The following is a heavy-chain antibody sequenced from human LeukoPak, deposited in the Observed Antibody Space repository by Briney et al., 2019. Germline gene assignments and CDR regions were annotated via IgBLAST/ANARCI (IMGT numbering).Heavy chain of an antibody. D-gene: IGHD5-18*01. CDR2: INHSGST. J-gene: IGHJ4*02. V-gene: IGHV4-34*01. CDR3: ARVWLAFDY. CDR1: GGSFSGYY. Sequence: SETLSLTCAVYGGSFSGYYWSWIRQPPGKGLEWIGEINHSGSTNYNPSLESRVTISVDTSKNQFSLKLSSVTAADTAVYYCARVWLAFDYWGQGTLVTVSS.